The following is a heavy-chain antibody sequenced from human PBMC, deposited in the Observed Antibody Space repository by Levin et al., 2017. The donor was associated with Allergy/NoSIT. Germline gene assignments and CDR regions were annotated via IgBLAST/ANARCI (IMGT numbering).Heavy chain of an antibody. V-gene: IGHV5-51*01. D-gene: IGHD1-1*01. CDR3: ARRGTRDYYYYMDV. CDR1: GSSFTSYW. Sequence: GGSLRLSCQGSGSSFTSYWIGWVRQMPGKGLEWMGIIYPGDSDTRYSPSFQGQVTISADKSISTAYLQWSSLKASDTAIYYCARRGTRDYYYYMDVWGKGTTVTVS. J-gene: IGHJ6*03. CDR2: IYPGDSDT.